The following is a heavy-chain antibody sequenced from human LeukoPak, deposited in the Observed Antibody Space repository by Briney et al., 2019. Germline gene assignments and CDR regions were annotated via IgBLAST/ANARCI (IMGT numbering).Heavy chain of an antibody. J-gene: IGHJ3*02. CDR2: IYSGGST. CDR3: ARDRITMVRGVITHDAFDI. V-gene: IGHV3-66*01. Sequence: PGGSLRLSCAASGFTVSSNYMTWVRQAPGKGLEWVSVIYSGGSTYYADSVKDRFTISRDNSKNTLYLQMNSLRAEDTAVYYCARDRITMVRGVITHDAFDIWGQGTMVTVSS. D-gene: IGHD3-10*01. CDR1: GFTVSSNY.